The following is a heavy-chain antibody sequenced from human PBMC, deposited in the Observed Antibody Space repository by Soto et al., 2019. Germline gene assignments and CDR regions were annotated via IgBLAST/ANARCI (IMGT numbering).Heavy chain of an antibody. V-gene: IGHV1-2*02. CDR3: ARAYRYDFWSDYPSDY. CDR2: INPNSGGT. J-gene: IGHJ4*02. D-gene: IGHD3-3*01. CDR1: GYTFTGYY. Sequence: GASVKVSCKASGYTFTGYYMHWVRQAPGQGLEWMGWINPNSGGTNYAQKFQGRVTMTRDTSISTAYMELSRLRSDDTAVYYCARAYRYDFWSDYPSDYWGQGTLVTVSS.